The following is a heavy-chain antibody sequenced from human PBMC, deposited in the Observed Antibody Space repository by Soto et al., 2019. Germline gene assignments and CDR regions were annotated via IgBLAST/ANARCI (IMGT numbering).Heavy chain of an antibody. J-gene: IGHJ6*03. V-gene: IGHV3-15*01. CDR1: GFTFSNAW. CDR3: TTMVRGVIITTFSYYYYMDV. D-gene: IGHD3-10*01. Sequence: GGSLRLSCAASGFTFSNAWMSWVRQAPGKGLEWVGRIKSKTDGGTTDYAAPVKGRFTISRDDSKNTLYLQMNSLKTEDTAVYYCTTMVRGVIITTFSYYYYMDVWGKGTTVTVSS. CDR2: IKSKTDGGTT.